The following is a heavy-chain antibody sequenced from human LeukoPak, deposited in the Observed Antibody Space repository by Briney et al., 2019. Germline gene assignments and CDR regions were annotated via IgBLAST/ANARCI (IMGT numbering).Heavy chain of an antibody. V-gene: IGHV3-23*01. CDR3: AKTIWDSRGYYCDY. J-gene: IGHJ4*02. CDR2: ISGSTVDI. Sequence: PGGSLRLSCAASGFTFNNYPMSWVRQAPGKGLEWISVISGSTVDIAYAEYVKGRFTISRDNSRNTLYLQMNSLRAEDTAVYYCAKTIWDSRGYYCDYWGQGTLVTVSS. D-gene: IGHD3-22*01. CDR1: GFTFNNYP.